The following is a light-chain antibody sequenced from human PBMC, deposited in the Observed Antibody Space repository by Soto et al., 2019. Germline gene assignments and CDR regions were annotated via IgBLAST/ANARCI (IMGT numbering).Light chain of an antibody. Sequence: EIVLTQSPATLPSPPGEIATPSCRASQSVSNYQAWSQQKPGQAPRLLIYDASNRATAIPARFSGGGSGTDFTLSISSLEPEDFTVYYCQQRSNWPRLTFGGWTKVEIK. J-gene: IGKJ4*01. CDR1: QSVSNY. CDR2: DAS. V-gene: IGKV3-11*01. CDR3: QQRSNWPRLT.